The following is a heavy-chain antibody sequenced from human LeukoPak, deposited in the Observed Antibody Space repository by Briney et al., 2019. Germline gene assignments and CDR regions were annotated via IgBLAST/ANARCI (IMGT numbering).Heavy chain of an antibody. Sequence: GGSLRLSCAASGFTVSSIHMSWVRQAPGKGLEWVSVIYGGGSTYYADSVKGRFTISRDNSKNTLYLLMNSLRAEDTAVYYCARGSGYYLGNYWGQGTLVTVSS. V-gene: IGHV3-53*01. J-gene: IGHJ4*02. CDR2: IYGGGST. CDR3: ARGSGYYLGNY. D-gene: IGHD3-22*01. CDR1: GFTVSSIH.